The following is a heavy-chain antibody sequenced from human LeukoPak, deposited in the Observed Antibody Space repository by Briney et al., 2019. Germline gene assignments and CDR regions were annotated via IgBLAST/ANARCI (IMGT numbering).Heavy chain of an antibody. CDR2: IYYSGST. Sequence: TSETLSLTCTVSGGSISSRSNYWGWIRQPPGKGLEWIGSIYYSGSTYYNPSLKSRVTMSVDTSKNQFSLKMSSVTAADTAVYYCARDPNSALWGQGTLVTVSS. D-gene: IGHD2-21*01. CDR3: ARDPNSAL. CDR1: GGSISSRSNY. V-gene: IGHV4-39*07. J-gene: IGHJ4*02.